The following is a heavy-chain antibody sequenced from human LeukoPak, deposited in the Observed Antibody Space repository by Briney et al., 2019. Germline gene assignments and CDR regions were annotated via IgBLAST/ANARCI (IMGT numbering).Heavy chain of an antibody. CDR2: ISGSGGST. V-gene: IGHV3-23*01. CDR1: GFTFSSYA. D-gene: IGHD3-10*01. Sequence: GGSLRLSCAASGFTFSSYAMSWVRQAPGKGLEWVSAISGSGGSTYYADSVKGRFTTSRDNSKNTLYLQMNSLRAEDTAVYYCAKDPGFGDYYYGMDVWGQGTTVTVSS. J-gene: IGHJ6*02. CDR3: AKDPGFGDYYYGMDV.